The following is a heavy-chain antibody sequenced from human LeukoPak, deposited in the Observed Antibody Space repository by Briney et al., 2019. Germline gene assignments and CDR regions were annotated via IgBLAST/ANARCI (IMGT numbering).Heavy chain of an antibody. CDR3: ATDIYDSSGYYWSPLDY. CDR1: GYTLTELS. D-gene: IGHD3-22*01. J-gene: IGHJ4*02. CDR2: FDPEDGET. Sequence: VASVKVSCKVSGYTLTELSMHWVRQAPGKGLEWMGGFDPEDGETIYAQKFQGRVTMTEDTSTDTAYMELSGLRSEDTAVYYCATDIYDSSGYYWSPLDYWGQGTLVTVSS. V-gene: IGHV1-24*01.